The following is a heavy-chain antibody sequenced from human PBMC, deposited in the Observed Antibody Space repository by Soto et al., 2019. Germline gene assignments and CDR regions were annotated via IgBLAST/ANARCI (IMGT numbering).Heavy chain of an antibody. Sequence: SVKVSCKASGGTFSSYTISWVRQAPGQGLEWMGRIIPILGIANYAQKFQGRVTITADKSTSTAYMELSSLRSEDTAVYYCATDQTYYYDSSGYYPWHYWGQGTLVTVSS. CDR1: GGTFSSYT. J-gene: IGHJ4*02. D-gene: IGHD3-22*01. CDR2: IIPILGIA. CDR3: ATDQTYYYDSSGYYPWHY. V-gene: IGHV1-69*02.